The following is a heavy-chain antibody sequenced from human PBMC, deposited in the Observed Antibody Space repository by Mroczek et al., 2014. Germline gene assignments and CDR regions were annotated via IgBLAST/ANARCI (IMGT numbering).Heavy chain of an antibody. CDR1: GYTFTGYY. Sequence: VQLVESGAEVKKPAASVKVSCKASGYTFTGYYMHWVRQAPGQGLEWMGWINPNSGGTNYAQKFQGRVSMTSDTSISTAYMELSRLRSDDTAVYYCARAPWSYTSPLRYWGQGTLVHRLL. D-gene: IGHD1-26*01. CDR2: INPNSGGT. V-gene: IGHV1-2*02. CDR3: ARAPWSYTSPLRY. J-gene: IGHJ4*02.